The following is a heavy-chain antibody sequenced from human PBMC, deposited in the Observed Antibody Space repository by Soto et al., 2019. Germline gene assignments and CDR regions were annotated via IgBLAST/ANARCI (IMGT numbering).Heavy chain of an antibody. CDR2: VGPECGGT. V-gene: IGHV1-2*02. J-gene: IGHJ4*02. CDR3: ARGRSGQIVVWY. CDR1: GYSFTDHY. D-gene: IGHD1-26*01. Sequence: ASVEASCRAPGYSFTDHYIHWVRQPPEQGPEWSGEVGPECGGTRYAQKFQGRVTMTRETSFSSFYMELNNLRPADTAIYHSARGRSGQIVVWYWGQGTPVRVSS.